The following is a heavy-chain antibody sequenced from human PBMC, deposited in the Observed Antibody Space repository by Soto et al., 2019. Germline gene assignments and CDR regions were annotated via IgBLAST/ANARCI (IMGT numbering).Heavy chain of an antibody. CDR2: ISPISDTT. CDR1: GGTFSSYA. D-gene: IGHD2-2*01. Sequence: VQLVQSGAEVKKPGSSVKVSCKASGGTFSSYAISWVRQAPGQGLEWMGGISPISDTTNYAQKFQGRVTITADESTSTAYMELSSLRSEDTAVYYCARSQGSSTSLAIYYYYYYGMDVWGQGTTVTVSS. CDR3: ARSQGSSTSLAIYYYYYYGMDV. V-gene: IGHV1-69*01. J-gene: IGHJ6*02.